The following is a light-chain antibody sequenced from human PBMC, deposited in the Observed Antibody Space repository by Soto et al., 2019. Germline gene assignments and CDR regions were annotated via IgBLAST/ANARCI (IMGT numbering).Light chain of an antibody. Sequence: EIVMTQSPATVSVSPGERATLSCRASQSVSDKLAWYQQKPGQAPRLLIYHASARATGIPARFSGSGSGTEFTLTISGLQSEEFAVYYCQQYNNWPPWTVGQGTKVDIK. CDR2: HAS. CDR3: QQYNNWPPWT. V-gene: IGKV3-15*01. CDR1: QSVSDK. J-gene: IGKJ1*01.